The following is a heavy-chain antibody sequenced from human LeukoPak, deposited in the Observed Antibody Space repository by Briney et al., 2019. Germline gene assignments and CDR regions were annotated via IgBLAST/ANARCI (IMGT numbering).Heavy chain of an antibody. J-gene: IGHJ4*02. CDR3: AKSPGDDDYSSYCFDY. CDR1: GFTFSSYA. V-gene: IGHV3-23*01. Sequence: GGSLRLSCAASGFTFSSYAMNWVRQAPGKGLEWVSVISGSGGSTYYADSVKGRFTVSRDNSKNTNTLYLQMNSLRAEDTAVYYCAKSPGDDDYSSYCFDYWGQGTLVTVSS. CDR2: ISGSGGST. D-gene: IGHD4-11*01.